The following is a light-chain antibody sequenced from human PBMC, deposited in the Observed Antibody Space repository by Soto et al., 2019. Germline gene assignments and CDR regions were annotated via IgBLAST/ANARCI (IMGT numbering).Light chain of an antibody. CDR3: QQRSNWPPIT. Sequence: ETVLTQSPGTLSLSPGERATLSCRASQSVNGNYLAWYQQKPGQAPRLLIYGTSSRATGIPDRFSGSGSGTDFTLTISSLEPEDFAVYYCQQRSNWPPITFGQGTRLEIK. V-gene: IGKV3D-20*02. J-gene: IGKJ5*01. CDR1: QSVNGNY. CDR2: GTS.